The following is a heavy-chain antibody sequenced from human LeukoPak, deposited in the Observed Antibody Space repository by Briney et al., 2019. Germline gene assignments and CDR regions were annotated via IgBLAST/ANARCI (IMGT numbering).Heavy chain of an antibody. Sequence: QPGGSLRLSCAASGLTFTDFWMNWVPQAPGGGLEGVANIKPDGSEKYYVDSVKGRFAISRDNAKNEVYLEMNSLRAEDTGVYYCSGRDSSRSPRAYWGQGTLVSVSS. CDR2: IKPDGSEK. D-gene: IGHD2-2*01. CDR1: GLTFTDFW. CDR3: SGRDSSRSPRAY. J-gene: IGHJ4*02. V-gene: IGHV3-7*01.